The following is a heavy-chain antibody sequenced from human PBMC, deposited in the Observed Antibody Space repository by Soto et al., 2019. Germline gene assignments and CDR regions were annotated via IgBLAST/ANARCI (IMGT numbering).Heavy chain of an antibody. Sequence: QVQLQQWGAGLLKPSETLSLTCAVYGGSFSGYYWSWIRQPPGKGLEWIGEINHSGSTNYNPSLKSRVTISVDTSKNQFSLKLSSVTAADTAVYYCARQVIPPRSYYYDILTGYYPGGHDYWGQGTLVTVSS. V-gene: IGHV4-34*01. J-gene: IGHJ4*02. CDR1: GGSFSGYY. D-gene: IGHD3-9*01. CDR3: ARQVIPPRSYYYDILTGYYPGGHDY. CDR2: INHSGST.